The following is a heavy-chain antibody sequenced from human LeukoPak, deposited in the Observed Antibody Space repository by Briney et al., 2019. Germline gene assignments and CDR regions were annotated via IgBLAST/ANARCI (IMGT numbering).Heavy chain of an antibody. CDR3: ARDGLRFLEWLLSGNFDY. D-gene: IGHD3-3*01. CDR1: GFTFSSYS. V-gene: IGHV3-48*01. CDR2: ISSSSSTI. J-gene: IGHJ4*02. Sequence: GGSLRLSCAASGFTFSSYSMNWVRQAPGKGLEWVSYISSSSSTIYYADSVKGRFTISRDNAKNSLYLQMNSLRAEDTAVYYCARDGLRFLEWLLSGNFDYWGQGTLVTVSS.